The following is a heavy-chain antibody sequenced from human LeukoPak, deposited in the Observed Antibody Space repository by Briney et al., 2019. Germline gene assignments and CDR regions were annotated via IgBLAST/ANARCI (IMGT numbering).Heavy chain of an antibody. D-gene: IGHD3-10*01. CDR1: GFTFSSFA. Sequence: GGSLRLSCAVSGFTFSSFAMSWVRQAPGKGLEWVSVISDSGGTTFYADSVKGRFTISRDNSKNTLCLQMSSLRAEDTAVYYCAKEASGYGYYFDYWGQGTLVTVSS. CDR3: AKEASGYGYYFDY. CDR2: ISDSGGTT. J-gene: IGHJ4*02. V-gene: IGHV3-23*01.